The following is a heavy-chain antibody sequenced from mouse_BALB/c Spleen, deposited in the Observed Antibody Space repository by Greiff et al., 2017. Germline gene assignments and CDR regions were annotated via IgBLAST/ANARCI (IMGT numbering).Heavy chain of an antibody. J-gene: IGHJ4*01. V-gene: IGHV1-5*01. CDR1: GYSFTSYW. CDR3: TRSGLRPPYYALDY. D-gene: IGHD1-1*01. Sequence: GQLKQSGTVLARPGASVKMSCKASGYSFTSYWMHWVKQRPGQGLEWIGAIYPGNSDTSYNQKFKGKAKLTAVTSASTAYMELSSLTNEDSAVYYCTRSGLRPPYYALDYWGQGTSVTVSS. CDR2: IYPGNSDT.